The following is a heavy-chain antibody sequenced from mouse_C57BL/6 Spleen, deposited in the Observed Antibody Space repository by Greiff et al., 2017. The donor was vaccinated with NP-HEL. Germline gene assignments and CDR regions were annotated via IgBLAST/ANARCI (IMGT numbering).Heavy chain of an antibody. Sequence: EVQLQQSGPELVKPGASVKISCKASGYTFTDYYMNWVKQSHGKSLEWIGDINPNNGGTSYNQKFKGKATLTVDKSSSTAYMELRSLTSEDSAVYYCARRRLNAMDYWGQGTSVTVSS. CDR3: ARRRLNAMDY. CDR1: GYTFTDYY. J-gene: IGHJ4*01. CDR2: INPNNGGT. D-gene: IGHD2-2*01. V-gene: IGHV1-26*01.